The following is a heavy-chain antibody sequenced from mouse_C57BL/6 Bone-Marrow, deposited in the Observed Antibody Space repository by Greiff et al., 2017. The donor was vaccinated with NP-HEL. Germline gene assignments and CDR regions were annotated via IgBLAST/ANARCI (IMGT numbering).Heavy chain of an antibody. J-gene: IGHJ2*01. Sequence: QVQLQQSGAELVRPGTSVKVSCKASGYAFTNYLIEWVKQRPGQGLEWIGVINPGSGGTNYNEQFKGKATLTADKSSSTAYMQRSSLTSEDAAVYFCARRGIYYDYDGHDFDYWGQGTTLTVSS. CDR2: INPGSGGT. V-gene: IGHV1-54*01. CDR3: ARRGIYYDYDGHDFDY. D-gene: IGHD2-4*01. CDR1: GYAFTNYL.